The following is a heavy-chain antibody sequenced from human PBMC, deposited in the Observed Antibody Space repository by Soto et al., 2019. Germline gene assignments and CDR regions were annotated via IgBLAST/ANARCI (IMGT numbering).Heavy chain of an antibody. CDR1: GGSISGYY. Sequence: SETLSLTCTVSGGSISGYYWSWIRQPPGKGLEWIAYIFYTGSTNYNPSLKSRVTISVDTSKNQFSLKLSSVTAADTAVYYCARFRSAAGTGGTNWFDPWGQGTLVTVSS. CDR3: ARFRSAAGTGGTNWFDP. V-gene: IGHV4-59*01. D-gene: IGHD6-13*01. CDR2: IFYTGST. J-gene: IGHJ5*02.